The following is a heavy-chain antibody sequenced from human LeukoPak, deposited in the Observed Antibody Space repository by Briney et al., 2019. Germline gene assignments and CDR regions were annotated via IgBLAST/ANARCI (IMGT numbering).Heavy chain of an antibody. CDR2: ISWNSGSI. J-gene: IGHJ4*02. Sequence: GGSLRLSCAASGFTFDNYAMHWVRQAPGKGLEWVSGISWNSGSIGYADSVKGRFTISRDNAKNSLYLQMNSLRAEDTALYFCAKDYCSSTNCYTDYWGQGTLVTVSS. CDR1: GFTFDNYA. V-gene: IGHV3-9*01. D-gene: IGHD2-2*02. CDR3: AKDYCSSTNCYTDY.